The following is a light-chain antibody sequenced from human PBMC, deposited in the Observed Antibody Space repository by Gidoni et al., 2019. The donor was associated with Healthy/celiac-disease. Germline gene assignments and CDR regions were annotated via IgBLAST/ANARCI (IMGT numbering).Light chain of an antibody. CDR3: QQSYSTPRT. V-gene: IGKV1-39*01. J-gene: IGKJ2*02. Sequence: DIQMTQSPSSLSASVGDRVTSTCRASQSISSYLNWYQQKPGKAPKLMIYAASSLQSGVPSRFSGSRSGTAFTLTISSLQPEDFATYYCQQSYSTPRTFGQXTQLEIK. CDR2: AAS. CDR1: QSISSY.